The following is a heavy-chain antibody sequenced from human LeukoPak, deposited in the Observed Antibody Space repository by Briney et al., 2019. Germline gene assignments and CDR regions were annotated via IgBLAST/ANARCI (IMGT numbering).Heavy chain of an antibody. CDR1: GGSFSGYY. CDR2: INHSGGT. V-gene: IGHV4-34*01. J-gene: IGHJ3*02. D-gene: IGHD4-17*01. Sequence: SGTLSLTCAVYGGSFSGYYWSWIPQPPGKGLEWIGEINHSGGTNYNPSLKSRGTISLDTSKNHFSLKLTSVTAADTAVYYCASDDYGDLVNAFDIWGQGTMVTVSS. CDR3: ASDDYGDLVNAFDI.